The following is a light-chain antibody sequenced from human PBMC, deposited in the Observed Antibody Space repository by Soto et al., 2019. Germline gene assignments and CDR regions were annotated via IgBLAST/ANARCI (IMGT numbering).Light chain of an antibody. CDR2: DAS. CDR3: QQYNSYSWT. CDR1: QSISSW. V-gene: IGKV1-5*01. J-gene: IGKJ1*01. Sequence: DIQRTQSRSTLSASVGDRVTITCRASQSISSWLAWYQQKPGKAPKLLIYDASSLESGVPSRFSGSGSGTEFTLTISSLQPDDFATYYCQQYNSYSWTFGQGTKV.